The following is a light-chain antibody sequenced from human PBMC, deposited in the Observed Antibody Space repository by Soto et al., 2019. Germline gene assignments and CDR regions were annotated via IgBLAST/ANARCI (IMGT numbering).Light chain of an antibody. CDR2: KAS. V-gene: IGKV1-5*03. CDR3: QQYNSYSRT. CDR1: QSISSF. Sequence: DIQMTQHPSTLSASXGDRVTICCRARQSISSFLAGYQQKPGRAPKLXXYKASSLERGGPSRFSGSGSVTEFTRTISSLQPDDFATYYGQQYNSYSRTFGQGTKVDIK. J-gene: IGKJ1*01.